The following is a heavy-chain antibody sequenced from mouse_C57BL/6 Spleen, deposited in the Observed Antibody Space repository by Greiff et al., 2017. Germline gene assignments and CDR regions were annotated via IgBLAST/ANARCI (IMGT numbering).Heavy chain of an antibody. CDR2: IYPSDSET. CDR1: GYTFTSYW. D-gene: IGHD4-1*01. V-gene: IGHV1-61*01. CDR3: ARANWDGSCAD. Sequence: QVQLQQPGAELVRPGSSVKLSCTASGYTFTSYWMAWVKQRPGQGLEWIGNIYPSDSETHYNQKFKDKATLTVAKSASTAYMQLSSLTSEDSAVYYCARANWDGSCADWGQGTLVTVSA. J-gene: IGHJ3*01.